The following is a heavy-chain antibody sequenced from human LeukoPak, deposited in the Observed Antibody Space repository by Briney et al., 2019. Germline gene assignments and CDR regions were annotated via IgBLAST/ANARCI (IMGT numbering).Heavy chain of an antibody. V-gene: IGHV1-18*01. CDR1: GYTFTSYG. CDR3: ARVLYYDSSGYYSYYFDY. Sequence: ASVKVSCKASGYTFTSYGISWVRQAPGQGLEWMGWISAYNGNTNYAQKLQGRVTMTTDTSTSTAYMELRSLRSDDTVVYYCARVLYYDSSGYYSYYFDYRGQGTLVTVSS. D-gene: IGHD3-22*01. CDR2: ISAYNGNT. J-gene: IGHJ4*02.